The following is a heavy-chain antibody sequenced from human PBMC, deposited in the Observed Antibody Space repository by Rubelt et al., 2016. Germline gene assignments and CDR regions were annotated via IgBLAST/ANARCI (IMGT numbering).Heavy chain of an antibody. Sequence: EEQLVESGGGLVQPGGSLRLSCAASGFTFSSYWMHWVRQAPGKGLVWVSRIHGDGSSPNYADSVKGRFTISRDNAKNTLYGQMDRLRGEGTAMYYCGRRSTVNEAFDIWGQGTMVTVSS. CDR3: GRRSTVNEAFDI. CDR2: IHGDGSSP. CDR1: GFTFSSYW. D-gene: IGHD4-17*01. V-gene: IGHV3-74*01. J-gene: IGHJ3*02.